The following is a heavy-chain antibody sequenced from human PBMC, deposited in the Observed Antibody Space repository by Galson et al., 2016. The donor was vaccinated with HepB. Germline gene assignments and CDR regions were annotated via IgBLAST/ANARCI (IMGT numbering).Heavy chain of an antibody. CDR2: ISSKGSST. CDR3: VKLGTTWVFFYYMDV. D-gene: IGHD1-7*01. Sequence: SLRLSCAASGFIFRTYAMHWVRQAPGKGLEYVSGISSKGSSTYYADSVKGRFSISRDNSKHTLYLQMSSLRAEDTAVYYCVKLGTTWVFFYYMDVWGKGTTVTVSS. V-gene: IGHV3-64D*06. CDR1: GFIFRTYA. J-gene: IGHJ6*03.